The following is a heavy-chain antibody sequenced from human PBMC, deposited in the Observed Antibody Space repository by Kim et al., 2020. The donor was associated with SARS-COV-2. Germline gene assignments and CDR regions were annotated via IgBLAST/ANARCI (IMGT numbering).Heavy chain of an antibody. D-gene: IGHD3-22*01. CDR3: AGGVYDSSGQFDY. J-gene: IGHJ4*02. Sequence: YAQKLQGRVTMTTDTSTSTAYMELRSLRSDDTAVYYCAGGVYDSSGQFDYWGQGTLVTVSS. V-gene: IGHV1-18*01.